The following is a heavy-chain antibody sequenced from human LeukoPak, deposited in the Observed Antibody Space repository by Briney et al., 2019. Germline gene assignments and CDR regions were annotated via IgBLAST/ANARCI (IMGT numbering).Heavy chain of an antibody. J-gene: IGHJ4*02. V-gene: IGHV1-69*05. CDR2: IIPILGTA. CDR3: ASGLSSGYDFDY. CDR1: GGTFSSYA. Sequence: EASVKVSCKASGGTFSSYAISWVRQAPGQGLEWMGGIIPILGTANYAQKFQGRVTITTDESTSTAYMELSSLRSEDTAVYYCASGLSSGYDFDYWGQGTLVTVSS. D-gene: IGHD5-12*01.